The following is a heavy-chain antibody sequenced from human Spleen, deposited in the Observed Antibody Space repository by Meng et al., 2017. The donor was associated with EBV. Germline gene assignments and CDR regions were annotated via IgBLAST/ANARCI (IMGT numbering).Heavy chain of an antibody. V-gene: IGHV1-18*01. CDR2: ISTSHDIT. CDR1: GYDFMKYG. Sequence: QVPLVQSGVEVQEPGASVNVSCKASGYDFMKYGIGWVRQAPGQGLEWMGWISTSHDITKYVQKFQCRVTITAYKSTNTAYLEVSSLRSDDTAVYYCAANYGCDGGGCYRFDYWGQGTLVTVSS. D-gene: IGHD2-21*01. CDR3: AANYGCDGGGCYRFDY. J-gene: IGHJ4*02.